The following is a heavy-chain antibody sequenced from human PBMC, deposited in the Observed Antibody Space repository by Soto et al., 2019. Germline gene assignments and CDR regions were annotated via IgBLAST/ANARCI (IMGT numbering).Heavy chain of an antibody. V-gene: IGHV1-69*06. Sequence: QVQLVQSGAEVKKPGSSVKVSCKASGGTFTSYAVSWVRQAPGQGLDWMGVIIPIFGTENYARKFQGRVTITDDKSTTADYIELSSMSAEATVVYYWRKLVGPAARPSSMGVWGQGTTVTVSS. CDR3: RKLVGPAARPSSMGV. CDR2: IIPIFGTE. D-gene: IGHD2-2*01. J-gene: IGHJ6*02. CDR1: GGTFTSYA.